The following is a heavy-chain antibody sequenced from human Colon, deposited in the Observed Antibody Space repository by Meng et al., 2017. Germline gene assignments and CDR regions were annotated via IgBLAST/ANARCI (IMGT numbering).Heavy chain of an antibody. D-gene: IGHD6-19*01. Sequence: QVRLQGSGPGSVKPSGTRSRTCAVSGVSITSSNWWSWVRQAPGKGMEWIGQIDLSGKTDYNPSLKSRVTISLDKSMNQLFLEVYFVTAADTAIYYCARHLGWEFDYWGPGSLVTVSS. CDR1: GVSITSSNW. CDR2: IDLSGKT. V-gene: IGHV4-4*02. J-gene: IGHJ4*02. CDR3: ARHLGWEFDY.